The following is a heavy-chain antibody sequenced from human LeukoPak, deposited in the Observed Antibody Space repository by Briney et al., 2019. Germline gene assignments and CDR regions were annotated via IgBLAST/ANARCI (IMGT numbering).Heavy chain of an antibody. CDR2: FDPEDGET. J-gene: IGHJ4*02. D-gene: IGHD1-26*01. CDR1: GYTLTQLS. V-gene: IGHV1-24*01. Sequence: ASVKVSCKVSGYTLTQLSMHWVRQAPRKGLEWMGGFDPEDGETIYAQKFQGRVTMTEDTSTDTAYMELSSLRSEDTAVYYCATDLPSKSWELPTWGQGTLVTVSS. CDR3: ATDLPSKSWELPT.